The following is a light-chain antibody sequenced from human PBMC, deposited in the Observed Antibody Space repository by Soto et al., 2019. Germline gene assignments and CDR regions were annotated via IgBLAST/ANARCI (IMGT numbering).Light chain of an antibody. V-gene: IGLV2-14*01. CDR3: SSYTTSSIYV. Sequence: QSALTQPASVSGSPGQSITISCTGTSSDVGAYNYVSWYQQHPGKAPKLMIYDVSNRPSGVSSRFSGSKSGNTASLTFSRLQAEDEADYYCSSYTTSSIYVFGTGTKVTVL. CDR2: DVS. J-gene: IGLJ1*01. CDR1: SSDVGAYNY.